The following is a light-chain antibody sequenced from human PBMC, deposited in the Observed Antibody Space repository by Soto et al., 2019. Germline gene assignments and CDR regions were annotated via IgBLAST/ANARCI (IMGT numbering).Light chain of an antibody. J-gene: IGKJ1*01. CDR3: QQYNNWPPWT. CDR2: GAS. CDR1: QSVSSN. Sequence: EIVMTQSPATLSVSPGERVTLSCRASQSVSSNLAWYQKKPGQAPRLLIYGASTRATGIPARFSGSGSGTECTLTISSLQSEDFAVYYCQQYNNWPPWTFGQGTKVEIK. V-gene: IGKV3D-15*01.